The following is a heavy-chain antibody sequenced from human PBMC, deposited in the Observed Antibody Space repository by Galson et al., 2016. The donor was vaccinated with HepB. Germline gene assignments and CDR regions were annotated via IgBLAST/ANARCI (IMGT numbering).Heavy chain of an antibody. J-gene: IGHJ4*02. CDR2: IYWDDDN. CDR3: AHSSGWTIDY. V-gene: IGHV2-5*02. CDR1: GFSLSATAVG. D-gene: IGHD6-19*01. Sequence: PALVKPTQTLTLTCTFSGFSLSATAVGVNWIRQAPGKAPEWLALIYWDDDNRYSPSLKSRLTIAKDTSKNQVVLTMTNMDPVDTGTYYCAHSSGWTIDYWGQGTLVTVSS.